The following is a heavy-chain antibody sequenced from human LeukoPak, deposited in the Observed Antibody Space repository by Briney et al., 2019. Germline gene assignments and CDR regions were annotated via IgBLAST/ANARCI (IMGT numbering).Heavy chain of an antibody. J-gene: IGHJ4*02. Sequence: ASVKVSCKASGYTFTSYGISWVRQAPGQGLEWMGWISAYNGNTNYAQKLQGGVTMTTDTSTSTAYMELRSLRSDDTAVYHCARAFSPTYYYDSSGYYLDYWGQGTLVTVSS. CDR2: ISAYNGNT. CDR3: ARAFSPTYYYDSSGYYLDY. V-gene: IGHV1-18*01. CDR1: GYTFTSYG. D-gene: IGHD3-22*01.